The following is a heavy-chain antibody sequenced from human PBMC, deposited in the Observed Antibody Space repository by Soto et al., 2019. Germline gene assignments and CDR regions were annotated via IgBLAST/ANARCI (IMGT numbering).Heavy chain of an antibody. D-gene: IGHD5-18*01. Sequence: SVKVSCKASGGTFSSYAISWVRQAPGQGLEWMGGIIPIFGTANYAQKFQGRVTITADESTSTAYMELSSLRSGDTAVYYCARVQDVDTAMDDDYWGQGTLVTVSS. J-gene: IGHJ4*02. CDR2: IIPIFGTA. CDR3: ARVQDVDTAMDDDY. V-gene: IGHV1-69*13. CDR1: GGTFSSYA.